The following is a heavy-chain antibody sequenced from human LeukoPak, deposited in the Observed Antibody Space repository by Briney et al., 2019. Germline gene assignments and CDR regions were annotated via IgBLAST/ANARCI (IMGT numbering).Heavy chain of an antibody. CDR1: GVTFTSSA. J-gene: IGHJ4*02. CDR2: IVVGSGNT. CDR3: ARDSGTIKVKGYFDY. V-gene: IGHV1-58*02. D-gene: IGHD5-24*01. Sequence: SSVKVSCKASGVTFTSSAMQWVRQARGQRLEWIGWIVVGSGNTNYAQKFQERVTITRDMSTSTAYMELSSLRSEDTAVYYCARDSGTIKVKGYFDYWGQGTLVTVSS.